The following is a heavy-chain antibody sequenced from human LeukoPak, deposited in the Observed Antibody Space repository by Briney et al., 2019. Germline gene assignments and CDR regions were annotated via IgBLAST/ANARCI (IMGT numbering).Heavy chain of an antibody. CDR2: IYYSGST. CDR3: ARVGSSWYTIYYYYYGMDV. CDR1: GGSISSSSYY. Sequence: SETLSLTCTVSGGSISSSSYYWGWIRQPPGKGLEWIGSIYYSGSTYYNPSLKSRVTISVDTSKNQFSLKLSSVTAADTAVYYCARVGSSWYTIYYYYYGMDVWGQGTTVTVSS. J-gene: IGHJ6*02. D-gene: IGHD6-13*01. V-gene: IGHV4-39*07.